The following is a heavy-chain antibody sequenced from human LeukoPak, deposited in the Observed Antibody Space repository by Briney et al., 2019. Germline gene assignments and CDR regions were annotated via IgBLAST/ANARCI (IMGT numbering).Heavy chain of an antibody. D-gene: IGHD3-10*01. CDR1: GGTFSSYA. Sequence: GSSVKVSCKASGGTFSSYAISWVRQAPGQALEWMGGIIPIFGTANYAQKFQGRVTITADESTSTAYMELSSLRSEDTAVYYCARDYMVRGVMGNWFDPWGQGTLVTVSS. CDR2: IIPIFGTA. V-gene: IGHV1-69*01. J-gene: IGHJ5*02. CDR3: ARDYMVRGVMGNWFDP.